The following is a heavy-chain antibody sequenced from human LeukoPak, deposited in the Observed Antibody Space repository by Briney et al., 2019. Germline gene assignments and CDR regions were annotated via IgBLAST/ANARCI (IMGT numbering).Heavy chain of an antibody. CDR3: ARWSSSWYGVY. CDR2: ISSSSSYT. Sequence: PGGSLRLSCAASGFTFSDYYMSWIRQAPGKGLGWVSYISSSSSYTNYADSVKGRFTISRDNAKNSLYLQMNSLRAEGTAVYYCARWSSSWYGVYWGQGTLVTVSS. J-gene: IGHJ4*02. V-gene: IGHV3-11*06. CDR1: GFTFSDYY. D-gene: IGHD6-13*01.